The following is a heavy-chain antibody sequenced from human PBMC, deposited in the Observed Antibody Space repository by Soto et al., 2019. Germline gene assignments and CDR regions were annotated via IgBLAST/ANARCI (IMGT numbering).Heavy chain of an antibody. CDR2: IYKSATT. J-gene: IGHJ5*01. Sequence: SATLSLTCSVSGDSISNLDYFWAWIRQPPGQALEYIGYIYKSATTYYNPSFESRVAISVDTSKSQFSLNVTSVTAADTAVYFCARGRYCLTGRCFPNWFDSWGQGALVTVSS. CDR1: GDSISNLDYF. D-gene: IGHD7-27*01. CDR3: ARGRYCLTGRCFPNWFDS. V-gene: IGHV4-30-4*01.